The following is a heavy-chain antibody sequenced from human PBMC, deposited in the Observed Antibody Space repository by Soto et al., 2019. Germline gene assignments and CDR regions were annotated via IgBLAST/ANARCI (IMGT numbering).Heavy chain of an antibody. V-gene: IGHV4-4*02. Sequence: QVQLQESGPGLVKPSGTLSLTCAVSGGSISSSNWWSWVRQPPGKGLEWIGEIYHSGSTNYNPSRKSRITISVDKSKNLFSLKLSSVTAADTAVYYCAREGRIAARPRSHYYYGMDVWGQGTTVTVSS. J-gene: IGHJ6*02. D-gene: IGHD6-6*01. CDR3: AREGRIAARPRSHYYYGMDV. CDR1: GGSISSSNW. CDR2: IYHSGST.